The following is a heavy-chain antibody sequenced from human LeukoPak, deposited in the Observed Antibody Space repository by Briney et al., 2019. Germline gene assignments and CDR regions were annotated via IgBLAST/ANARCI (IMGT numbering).Heavy chain of an antibody. D-gene: IGHD2-2*01. CDR1: GFTFGDYY. J-gene: IGHJ4*02. CDR3: ARVYRLLDF. CDR2: IGTSCNDL. Sequence: GGSLRLSCTASGFTFGDYYMTWIRQAPGKGLEWISYIGTSCNDLYYADSAKGRFTTSRDDAKNSLYLEMRSLRDEDTAVYYCARVYRLLDFWGQGTLVTVSS. V-gene: IGHV3-11*01.